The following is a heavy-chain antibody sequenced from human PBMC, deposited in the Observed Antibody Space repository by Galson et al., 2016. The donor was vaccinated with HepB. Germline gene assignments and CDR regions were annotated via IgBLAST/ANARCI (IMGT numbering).Heavy chain of an antibody. J-gene: IGHJ4*02. CDR3: ARDPDYTNISDY. Sequence: SVKVSCKASGDTFSTYAITWVRQAPGHGLEWMGGIIPIFGSANYAQKFQDRVTITADKSTSTAYLELSSLRSDDTAIYYCARDPDYTNISDYWGQGTLVAVSS. CDR2: IIPIFGSA. V-gene: IGHV1-69*06. D-gene: IGHD4-11*01. CDR1: GDTFSTYA.